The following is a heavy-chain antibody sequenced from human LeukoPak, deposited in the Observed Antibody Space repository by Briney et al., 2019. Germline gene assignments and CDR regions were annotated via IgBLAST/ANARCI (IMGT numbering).Heavy chain of an antibody. D-gene: IGHD3-22*01. CDR2: IGDSGGST. CDR3: AKRGVVIRVILVGFHKEAYYFDS. CDR1: GITLSNYG. V-gene: IGHV3-23*01. J-gene: IGHJ4*02. Sequence: GGSLRLSCAVSGITLSNYGMTWVRQAPGKGLEWVAGIGDSGGSTNYADSVKGRFTISRANSKNTLYLQMNSLRAEDTAVYFCAKRGVVIRVILVGFHKEAYYFDSWGQGALVTVSS.